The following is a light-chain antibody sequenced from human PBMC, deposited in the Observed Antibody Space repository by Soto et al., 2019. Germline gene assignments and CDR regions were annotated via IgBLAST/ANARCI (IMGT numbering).Light chain of an antibody. V-gene: IGKV3-20*01. CDR1: QSVSSSF. Sequence: EIVLAQSPGTLSFSPGESATLSCRASQSVSSSFLAWYQQKAGQAPRLLIYGASRRATGIPDRFSGSGSGTDFTLTISRLEPEDFAVYYCQQYVSSPWAFGQGTKVEIX. J-gene: IGKJ1*01. CDR2: GAS. CDR3: QQYVSSPWA.